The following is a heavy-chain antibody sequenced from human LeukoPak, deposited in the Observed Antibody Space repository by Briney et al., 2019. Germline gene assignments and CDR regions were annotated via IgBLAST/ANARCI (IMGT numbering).Heavy chain of an antibody. D-gene: IGHD1-26*01. CDR2: IYYSGST. J-gene: IGHJ4*02. Sequence: KASETLSLTCTVSGGSISSSSYSWGWIRQPPGKGLEWIGSIYYSGSTYYNPSLKSRVTISVDTSKNQFSLKLSSVTAADTAVYYCARQGGSYYYFDYWGQGTLVTVSS. V-gene: IGHV4-39*01. CDR3: ARQGGSYYYFDY. CDR1: GGSISSSSYS.